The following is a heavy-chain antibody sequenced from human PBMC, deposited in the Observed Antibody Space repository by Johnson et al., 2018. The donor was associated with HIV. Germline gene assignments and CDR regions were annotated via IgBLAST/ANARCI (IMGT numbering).Heavy chain of an antibody. CDR1: GFTVSSEG. CDR3: ANLQSSDFPYAFEM. Sequence: QVQVLESGGGVVQPGRSLRLSCAVSGFTVSSEGMPWVRQAPGKGLEWVAFISSDGSKKYYADSVKGRFTISRDNSKNTVYLQMSSLRAEDTAVYYCANLQSSDFPYAFEMWGQGTMVTVSS. CDR2: ISSDGSKK. V-gene: IGHV3-30*18. D-gene: IGHD4-11*01. J-gene: IGHJ3*02.